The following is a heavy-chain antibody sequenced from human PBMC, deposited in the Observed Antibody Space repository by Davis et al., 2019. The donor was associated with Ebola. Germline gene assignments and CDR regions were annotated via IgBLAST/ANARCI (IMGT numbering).Heavy chain of an antibody. V-gene: IGHV3-20*04. CDR3: ARSAYNSIARWFDP. CDR1: GFTFDDYG. D-gene: IGHD6-13*01. J-gene: IGHJ5*02. CDR2: INWNGGST. Sequence: PGGSLRLSCAASGFTFDDYGMSWVRQAPGKGLEWVSGINWNGGSTGYADSVKGRFTISRDNAKNSLYLQMNSLRAEDTAVYYCARSAYNSIARWFDPWGQGTLVTVSS.